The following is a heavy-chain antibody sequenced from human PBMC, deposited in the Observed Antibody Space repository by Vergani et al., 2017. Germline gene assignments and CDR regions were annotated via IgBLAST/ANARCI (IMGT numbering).Heavy chain of an antibody. CDR1: GFTFSIYG. CDR3: AKGGFVGKNGMDV. V-gene: IGHV3-30*18. CDR2: ISYDGSNK. J-gene: IGHJ6*02. Sequence: QVQLVESGGGVVQPGRSLRLSCAASGFTFSIYGMHWVRQAPGKGLEWVADISYDGSNKYYADSVKGRFTISRDNSKNTLYLQMNSLRAEDTAVYYCAKGGFVGKNGMDVWGQGTTVTVSS. D-gene: IGHD1-26*01.